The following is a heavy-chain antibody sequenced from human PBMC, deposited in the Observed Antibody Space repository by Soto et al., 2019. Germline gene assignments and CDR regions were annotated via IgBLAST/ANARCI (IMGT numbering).Heavy chain of an antibody. CDR3: ARDRGYTYGYWGWFDP. CDR1: GYTFTSYG. J-gene: IGHJ5*02. V-gene: IGHV1-3*01. CDR2: INAGNGDT. D-gene: IGHD5-18*01. Sequence: ASVKVSCKASGYTFTSYGISWVRQAHGQGLEWMGWINAGNGDTKYSQKFQGRVTITRDTSANTAYMELSSLTSEDTAEYYCARDRGYTYGYWGWFDPWGQGTLVTVSS.